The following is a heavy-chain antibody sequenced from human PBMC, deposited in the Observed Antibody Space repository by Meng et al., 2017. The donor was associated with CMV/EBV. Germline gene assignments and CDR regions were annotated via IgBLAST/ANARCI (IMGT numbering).Heavy chain of an antibody. V-gene: IGHV1-46*01. CDR1: GYTFTSYY. CDR2: INPSGGST. J-gene: IGHJ3*02. CDR3: ASRKWELLRGVAFDI. D-gene: IGHD1-26*01. Sequence: ASVKVSCKASGYTFTSYYMHWVRQAPGQGLEWMGIINPSGGSTSYAQKFQGRVTMTRDTSTSTAYMELSSLRSEDTAVYYCASRKWELLRGVAFDIWGQGTMVTVSS.